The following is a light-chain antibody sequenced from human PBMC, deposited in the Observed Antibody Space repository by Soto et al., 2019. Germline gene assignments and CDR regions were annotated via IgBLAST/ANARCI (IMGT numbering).Light chain of an antibody. Sequence: DIQLTQSPCTLSTSALVRSNITCRASQSVGTWVAWYQQKPGKAPKLLIYGASNLESGVNSRFSGSGSGTEFTLTITTLQEDDFETYFCKIYNRNTRSVGTGTKVDNK. CDR3: KIYNRNTRS. CDR2: GAS. V-gene: IGKV1-5*01. J-gene: IGKJ1*01. CDR1: QSVGTW.